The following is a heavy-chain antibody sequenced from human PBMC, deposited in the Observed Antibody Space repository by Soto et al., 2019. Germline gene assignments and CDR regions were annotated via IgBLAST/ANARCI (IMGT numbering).Heavy chain of an antibody. CDR3: ARSQGSSTSLEIYYYYYYGMDV. J-gene: IGHJ6*02. D-gene: IGHD2-2*01. CDR2: IIPISGTA. CDR1: GGTFSSYA. Sequence: QVQLVQSGAEVKKPGSSVKVSCKASGGTFSSYAISWVRQAPGQGLEWMGGIIPISGTANYAQKFQGRVTITEAESTSTAYMELSSLRSEDTAVYYCARSQGSSTSLEIYYYYYYGMDVWGQGTTVTVSS. V-gene: IGHV1-69*01.